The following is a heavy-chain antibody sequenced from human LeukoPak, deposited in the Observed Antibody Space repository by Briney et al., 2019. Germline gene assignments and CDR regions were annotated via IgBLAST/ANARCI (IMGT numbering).Heavy chain of an antibody. CDR3: AREHPYSSGWYY. D-gene: IGHD6-19*01. J-gene: IGHJ4*02. Sequence: PSETLSLTCAVYGGSFSGYYWSWIRQPPGKGLEWIGRIYTSGSTNYNPSLKSRVTMSVDTSKNQFSLKLSSVTAADTAVYYCAREHPYSSGWYYWGQGTLVTVSS. V-gene: IGHV4-4*07. CDR1: GGSFSGYY. CDR2: IYTSGST.